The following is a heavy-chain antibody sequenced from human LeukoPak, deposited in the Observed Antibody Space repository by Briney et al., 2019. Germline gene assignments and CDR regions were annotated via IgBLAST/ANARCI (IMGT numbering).Heavy chain of an antibody. CDR3: ARVLTGYYNPYYYYYGMDV. D-gene: IGHD3-9*01. CDR1: GYTFTSYG. CDR2: ISAYNGNT. J-gene: IGHJ6*04. V-gene: IGHV1-18*04. Sequence: GASVKVSCKASGYTFTSYGISWVRQAPGQGLEWMGWISAYNGNTNYAQKLQGRVTMTTDTSTSTAYMELRSPRSDDTAVYYCARVLTGYYNPYYYYYGMDVWGKGTTVTVSS.